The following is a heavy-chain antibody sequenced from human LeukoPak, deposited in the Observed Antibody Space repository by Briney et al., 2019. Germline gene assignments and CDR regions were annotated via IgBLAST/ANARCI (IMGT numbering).Heavy chain of an antibody. CDR1: GYTFTSYG. CDR2: ISAYNGNT. Sequence: GASVKVSCKASGYTFTSYGISWVRQAPGQGLEWMGWISAYNGNTNYAQKLQGRVTMTRDMSTSTVYMELSSLRSEDTAVYYCASKSSLTYYYGSGSYGYMDVWGKGTTVTVSS. D-gene: IGHD3-10*01. J-gene: IGHJ6*03. V-gene: IGHV1-18*01. CDR3: ASKSSLTYYYGSGSYGYMDV.